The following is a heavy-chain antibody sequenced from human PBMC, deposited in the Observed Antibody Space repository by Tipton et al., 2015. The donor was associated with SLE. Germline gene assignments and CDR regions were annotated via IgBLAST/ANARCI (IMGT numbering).Heavy chain of an antibody. CDR1: GGSFSGYY. CDR2: INHSGST. D-gene: IGHD1-26*01. V-gene: IGHV4-34*01. Sequence: GLVKPSETLSLTCAVYGGSFSGYYWSWIRQPPGKGLEWIGEINHSGSTNYNPSLKSRVTISVDTSKNQFSLKLSSVTAADTAVFYCARAIGRVLPMDVWGKGTTVTVSS. CDR3: ARAIGRVLPMDV. J-gene: IGHJ6*03.